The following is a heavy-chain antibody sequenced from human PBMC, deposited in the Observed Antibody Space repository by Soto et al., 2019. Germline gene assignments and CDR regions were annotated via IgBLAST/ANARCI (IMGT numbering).Heavy chain of an antibody. V-gene: IGHV3-11*01. Sequence: QVQLVESGGGLVKPGGSLRLSCAASGFTFSDYSMSWIRQAPGKGLEWVSYISSSGSTIYYADSVKGRFTISRDNAKNSLYLQMNSLRAEDTAVYYCARDSIAARPGTFYYYYYYMDVWGKGPTVTVSS. D-gene: IGHD6-6*01. CDR2: ISSSGSTI. J-gene: IGHJ6*03. CDR1: GFTFSDYS. CDR3: ARDSIAARPGTFYYYYYYMDV.